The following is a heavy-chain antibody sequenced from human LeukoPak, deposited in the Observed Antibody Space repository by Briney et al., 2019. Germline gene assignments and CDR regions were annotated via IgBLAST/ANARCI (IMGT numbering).Heavy chain of an antibody. Sequence: ASVKVSCKASGYTFTSYDINWVRQAPGQGLEWMGWMNPNSGNTGYAQKFQGRVTITRNTSISTAYMELSSLRSEDTAVYYCARGGKPRGVIIRRYYYYYMDVWGKGTTVTVSS. CDR3: ARGGKPRGVIIRRYYYYYMDV. CDR1: GYTFTSYD. J-gene: IGHJ6*03. CDR2: MNPNSGNT. V-gene: IGHV1-8*03. D-gene: IGHD3-10*01.